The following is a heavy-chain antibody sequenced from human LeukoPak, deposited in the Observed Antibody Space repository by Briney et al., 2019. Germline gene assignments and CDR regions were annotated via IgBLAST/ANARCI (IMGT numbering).Heavy chain of an antibody. D-gene: IGHD5-18*01. V-gene: IGHV4-31*03. J-gene: IGHJ6*03. CDR3: ANTAMASYYYYMDV. Sequence: SETLSLTCTVSGGSISSGGYYWSWIRQHPGKGLEWIGYIYYSGSTYYNPSLKSRVTISVDTSKNQFSLKLSSVTAADTAVYYCANTAMASYYYYMDVWGKGTTVTVSS. CDR1: GGSISSGGYY. CDR2: IYYSGST.